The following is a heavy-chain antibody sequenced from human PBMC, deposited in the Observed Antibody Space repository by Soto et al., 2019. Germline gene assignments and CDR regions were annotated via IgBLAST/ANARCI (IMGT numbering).Heavy chain of an antibody. J-gene: IGHJ6*02. CDR3: ARDYRSGGSGKSGMDV. Sequence: QLQLQESGSGLVKPSQTLSLTCAVSGGSISSGGYSWSWIRQPPGKGLEWIGYIYHNVNTYYNPSLKSRVTISVDMSQNQFSLKLSSVTAADTAVYYCARDYRSGGSGKSGMDVWGQGTTVTVSS. D-gene: IGHD2-15*01. CDR1: GGSISSGGYS. V-gene: IGHV4-30-2*01. CDR2: IYHNVNT.